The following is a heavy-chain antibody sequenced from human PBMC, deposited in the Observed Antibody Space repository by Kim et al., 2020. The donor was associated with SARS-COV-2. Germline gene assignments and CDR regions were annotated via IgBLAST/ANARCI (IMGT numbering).Heavy chain of an antibody. V-gene: IGHV4-34*01. CDR1: GGSFSGYY. D-gene: IGHD2-2*01. Sequence: SETLSLTCAVYGGSFSGYYWSWIRQPPGKGLEWIGEINHSGSTNYNPSLKSRVTISVDTSKNQFSLKLSSVTAADTAVYYCARAIVVPAAMGMYYYYYGMDVWGQGTTVTVSS. J-gene: IGHJ6*02. CDR2: INHSGST. CDR3: ARAIVVPAAMGMYYYYYGMDV.